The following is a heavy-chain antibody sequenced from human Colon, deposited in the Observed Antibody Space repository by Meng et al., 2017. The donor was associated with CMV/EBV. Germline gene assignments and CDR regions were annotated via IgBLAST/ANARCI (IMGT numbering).Heavy chain of an antibody. Sequence: HGQLQQWGVCLLEPSATLSLTCAVYGESFSGYYWSWIRQPPGKGLEWIGEINHSGSTNYNPSLKSRVTISVDTSKNQFSLKLSSVTAADTAVYYCASPYYYDSSGYNNWGQGTLVTVSS. CDR1: GESFSGYY. CDR3: ASPYYYDSSGYNN. CDR2: INHSGST. D-gene: IGHD3-22*01. V-gene: IGHV4-34*01. J-gene: IGHJ4*02.